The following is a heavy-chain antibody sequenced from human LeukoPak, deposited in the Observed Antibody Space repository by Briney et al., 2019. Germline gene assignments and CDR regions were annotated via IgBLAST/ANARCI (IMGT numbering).Heavy chain of an antibody. J-gene: IGHJ3*02. D-gene: IGHD3-10*01. V-gene: IGHV4-4*09. CDR3: ARSPYYYDAFDI. CDR1: GGSISSYY. Sequence: SETLSLTCTVSGGSISSYYWSWIRQPPGKGLEWIGYIYTSGSTNYNPSLKSRVAISVDTSKNQFSLKLSSVTAADTAVYYCARSPYYYDAFDIWGQGTMVTVSS. CDR2: IYTSGST.